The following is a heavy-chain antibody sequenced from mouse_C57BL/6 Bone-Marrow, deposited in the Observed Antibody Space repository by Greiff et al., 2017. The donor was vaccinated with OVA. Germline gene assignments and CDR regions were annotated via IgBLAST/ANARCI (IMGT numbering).Heavy chain of an antibody. CDR3: ARRRSIYYDYDVWFAY. CDR1: GYTFTSYW. D-gene: IGHD2-4*01. Sequence: QVQLQQPGAELVKPGASVKLSCKASGYTFTSYWMHWVKQRPGRGLEWIGRIDPNSGGTKYNEKFKSKATLTVDKPSSTAYMQLSSLTSEDSAVYYCARRRSIYYDYDVWFAYWGQGTLVTVSA. CDR2: IDPNSGGT. J-gene: IGHJ3*01. V-gene: IGHV1-62-3*01.